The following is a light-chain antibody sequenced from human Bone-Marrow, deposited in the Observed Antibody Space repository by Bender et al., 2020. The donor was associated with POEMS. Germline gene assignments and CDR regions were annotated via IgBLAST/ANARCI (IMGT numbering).Light chain of an antibody. V-gene: IGLV2-23*02. J-gene: IGLJ3*02. CDR2: DVS. CDR1: SSDIGSYNA. CDR3: CSYAGSYTWV. Sequence: QSTLTQPASVSASPGQSITISCTGTSSDIGSYNAVSWYQQHPGEVPKVMIYDVSKRPSGVSNRFSGSKSGNAASLTISGLQAEDEADYYCCSYAGSYTWVFGGGTKLTVL.